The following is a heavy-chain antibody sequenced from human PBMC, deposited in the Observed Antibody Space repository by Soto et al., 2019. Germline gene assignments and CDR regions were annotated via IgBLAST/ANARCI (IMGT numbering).Heavy chain of an antibody. CDR2: IYWDDDK. J-gene: IGHJ3*02. D-gene: IGHD6-19*01. CDR1: GFSLSTSGVG. V-gene: IGHV2-5*02. CDR3: ANGVSGIGSFDI. Sequence: QITLKESGPPLVKPTPILTLTCTFSGFSLSTSGVGVGWIRQPPGKALEWLALIYWDDDKRYSPSLKSRLTITKDTSKNQVVLTMTNMDPVDTATYYCANGVSGIGSFDIWGQGTMVTVSS.